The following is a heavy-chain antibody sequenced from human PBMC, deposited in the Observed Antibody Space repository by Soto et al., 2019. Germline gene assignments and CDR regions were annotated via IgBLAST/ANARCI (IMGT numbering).Heavy chain of an antibody. V-gene: IGHV4-34*01. D-gene: IGHD3-10*01. CDR3: ARGRKWGTMVRGVNGPYYYGMDV. CDR1: GGSFSGYY. J-gene: IGHJ6*02. Sequence: QVQLQQWGAGLLKPSETLSLTCAVYGGSFSGYYWSWIRQPPGKGLEWIGEINHSGSTNYNPSPKSRVNIAVDTSKDQFSLKSSSVTAADTAVYYCARGRKWGTMVRGVNGPYYYGMDVWGQGTTVTVSS. CDR2: INHSGST.